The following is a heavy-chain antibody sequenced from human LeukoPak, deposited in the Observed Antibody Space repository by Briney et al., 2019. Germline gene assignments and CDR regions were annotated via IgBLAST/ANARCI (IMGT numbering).Heavy chain of an antibody. CDR1: GFTFDDFG. Sequence: GGSLRLSCAASGFTFDDFGMSWVRQAPGMGLEWVAGINWDGISETYADSIKGRFTISRDNAKNSLSLQINGLRAEDTAIYFCARRGIAAPPGYFYFDHWGQGALVTVSS. D-gene: IGHD6-6*01. J-gene: IGHJ4*02. V-gene: IGHV3-20*04. CDR3: ARRGIAAPPGYFYFDH. CDR2: INWDGISE.